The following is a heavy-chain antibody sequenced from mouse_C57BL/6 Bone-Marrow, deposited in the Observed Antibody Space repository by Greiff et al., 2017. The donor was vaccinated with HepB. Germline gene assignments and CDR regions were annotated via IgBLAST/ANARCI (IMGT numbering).Heavy chain of an antibody. CDR1: GFTFSDYG. V-gene: IGHV5-17*01. CDR2: ISSGSSTI. CDR3: ARPNYYGSSYDWFAY. Sequence: ESGGGLVKPGGSLKLSCAASGFTFSDYGMHWVRQAPEKGLEWVAYISSGSSTIYYADTVKGRFTISRDNAKNTLFLQMTSLRSEDTAMYYCARPNYYGSSYDWFAYWGQGTLVTVSA. D-gene: IGHD1-1*01. J-gene: IGHJ3*01.